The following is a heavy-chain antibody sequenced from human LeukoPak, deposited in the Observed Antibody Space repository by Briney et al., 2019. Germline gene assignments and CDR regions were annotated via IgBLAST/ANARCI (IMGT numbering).Heavy chain of an antibody. Sequence: GGSLRLSCAASGFTFSSYWMSWVRQAPGKGLEWVANIKQDGSEKYYVDSVKGRFTISRDNAKNSLYLQMNSLRAEDTAVYYCAKGRSVWLVDYWGQGTLVTVSS. CDR3: AKGRSVWLVDY. J-gene: IGHJ4*02. CDR1: GFTFSSYW. CDR2: IKQDGSEK. D-gene: IGHD6-19*01. V-gene: IGHV3-7*01.